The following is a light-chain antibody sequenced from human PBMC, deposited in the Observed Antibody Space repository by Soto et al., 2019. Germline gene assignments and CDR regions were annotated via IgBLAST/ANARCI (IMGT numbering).Light chain of an antibody. CDR3: QQYNGYPWT. J-gene: IGKJ1*01. V-gene: IGKV1-5*03. CDR2: QAS. CDR1: ENVNVW. Sequence: DVQMTQSPSTLSESVGDRVTITCRASENVNVWLAWYQQKPGKAPKLLIYQASTLESGVPSRFSGSGSGTEFTLTISSLQPDDFATYYCQQYNGYPWTFGQGTKVELK.